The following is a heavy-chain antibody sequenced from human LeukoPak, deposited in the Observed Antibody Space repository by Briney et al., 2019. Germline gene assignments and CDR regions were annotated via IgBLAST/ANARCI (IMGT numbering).Heavy chain of an antibody. CDR1: GFTFSSYW. D-gene: IGHD2/OR15-2a*01. CDR3: GRGPPFDQAIDY. J-gene: IGHJ4*02. CDR2: INTDGSST. Sequence: TGGSLSLSCAASGFTFSSYWMHWVRQAPGKGLVWVSRINTDGSSTNYADSVKGRFSISKDNAKNTLYLQMDSLRVEDTAVYYCGRGPPFDQAIDYWGQGTLVTVSS. V-gene: IGHV3-74*01.